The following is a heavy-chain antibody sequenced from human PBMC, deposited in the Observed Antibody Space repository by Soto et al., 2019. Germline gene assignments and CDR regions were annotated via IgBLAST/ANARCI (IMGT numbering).Heavy chain of an antibody. Sequence: QVQLVQSGAEVKNSGASVKVSCKASGYTFTSYGFSWVRQAPGQGLEWMGWISASNGNTNYAQKLQGRVTMTTDTSTGTAYMELRSLRSDDTATYYCARDSVRYRRDGVCYQRYYYFAMDVWGQGTTVTVS. CDR1: GYTFTSYG. J-gene: IGHJ6*02. V-gene: IGHV1-18*01. CDR2: ISASNGNT. CDR3: ARDSVRYRRDGVCYQRYYYFAMDV. D-gene: IGHD2-8*02.